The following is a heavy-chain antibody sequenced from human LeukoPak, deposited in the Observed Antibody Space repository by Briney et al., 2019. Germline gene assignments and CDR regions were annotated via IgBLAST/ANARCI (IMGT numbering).Heavy chain of an antibody. D-gene: IGHD3-10*01. J-gene: IGHJ4*02. V-gene: IGHV1-8*01. Sequence: ASVKVSCKASGYTFTSYDINWVRQATGQGLEWMGWMNPNSGNTGYAQKFQGRVTMTRNTSISTAYMELSSLKASDTAMYYCARHYYREYYFDYWGQGTLVTVSS. CDR3: ARHYYREYYFDY. CDR1: GYTFTSYD. CDR2: MNPNSGNT.